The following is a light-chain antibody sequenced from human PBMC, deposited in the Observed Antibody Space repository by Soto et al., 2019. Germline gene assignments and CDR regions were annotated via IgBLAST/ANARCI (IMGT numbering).Light chain of an antibody. CDR1: SGSIASYS. J-gene: IGLJ3*02. Sequence: NFMLTQSHSVSESPGKTVTISCTRSSGSIASYSVQWHQQRPGSAPTTVIYEDNQRPSGVPDRFSGSTDSSSNSASLSISGLKTEDEVDYYWQSFASSTHGVF. V-gene: IGLV6-57*03. CDR3: QSFASSTHGV. CDR2: EDN.